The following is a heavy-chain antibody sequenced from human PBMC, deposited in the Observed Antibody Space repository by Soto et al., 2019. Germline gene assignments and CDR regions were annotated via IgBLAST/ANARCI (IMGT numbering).Heavy chain of an antibody. CDR1: GGSFSGYY. V-gene: IGHV4-34*01. CDR2: INHSGST. J-gene: IGHJ3*02. D-gene: IGHD6-6*01. Sequence: QVQLQQWGAGLLKPSETLSLTCAVYGGSFSGYYWSWIRQTPGKGLEWIGEINHSGSTNYNPSLKSRVTISVDTSKNQFSLKLSSVTAADTAVYYCARGLIAARRNDAFDIWGQGTMVTVSS. CDR3: ARGLIAARRNDAFDI.